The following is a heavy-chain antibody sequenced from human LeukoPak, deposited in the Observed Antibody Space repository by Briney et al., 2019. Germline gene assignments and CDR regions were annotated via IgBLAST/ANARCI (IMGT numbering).Heavy chain of an antibody. CDR3: ARSGSYYVWYFDL. V-gene: IGHV3-74*01. D-gene: IGHD1-26*01. CDR2: INSDGSST. Sequence: GGSLRLSCAASGFTFSSYSMKWVRQAPGKGLVWVSRINSDGSSTSYADSVKGRFTISRDNAKNTLYLQMNSLRAEDTAVYYCARSGSYYVWYFDLWGRGTLVTVSS. J-gene: IGHJ2*01. CDR1: GFTFSSYS.